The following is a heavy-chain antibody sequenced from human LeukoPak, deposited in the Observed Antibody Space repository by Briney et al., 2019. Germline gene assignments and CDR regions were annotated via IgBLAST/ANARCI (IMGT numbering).Heavy chain of an antibody. D-gene: IGHD3-3*01. V-gene: IGHV4-34*01. J-gene: IGHJ4*02. CDR3: ARGQSYYDFWSGYRKYYFDY. CDR2: INHSGST. Sequence: PSETLSFTCAVYGGSFSGYHWSWIRQPPGKGLEWIGEINHSGSTNYNPSLKSRVPISVDTSKNQFSLKLSSVTAADTAVYYCARGQSYYDFWSGYRKYYFDYWGQGTLVTVSS. CDR1: GGSFSGYH.